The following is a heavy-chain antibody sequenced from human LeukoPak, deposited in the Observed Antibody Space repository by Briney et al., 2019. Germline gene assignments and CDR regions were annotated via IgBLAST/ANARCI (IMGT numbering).Heavy chain of an antibody. CDR1: GGSISSYY. CDR3: ARHFDYYGSGPTPRYNWFDP. J-gene: IGHJ5*02. CDR2: IYYSGST. D-gene: IGHD3-10*01. Sequence: PSETLSLTCTVSGGSISSYYWSWIRQPPGKGLEWIGYIYYSGSTNYNPSLKSRVTISVDTSKNQFSLKLSSVTAADTAVYYCARHFDYYGSGPTPRYNWFDPWGQGTLVTVSS. V-gene: IGHV4-59*08.